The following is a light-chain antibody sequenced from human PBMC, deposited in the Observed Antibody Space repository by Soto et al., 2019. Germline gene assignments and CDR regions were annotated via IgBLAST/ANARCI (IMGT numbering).Light chain of an antibody. Sequence: QSVLTQPPSASGSPGQSVTISCTGTSRDVGGYDYVSWYQQHPGKTPKLMIYEVSKRPSGVPDRFSGSKSGNTASLTVSGLQAEDEADYYCSSYAGSNIVVFGGGTKVTVL. CDR2: EVS. CDR3: SSYAGSNIVV. J-gene: IGLJ2*01. CDR1: SRDVGGYDY. V-gene: IGLV2-8*01.